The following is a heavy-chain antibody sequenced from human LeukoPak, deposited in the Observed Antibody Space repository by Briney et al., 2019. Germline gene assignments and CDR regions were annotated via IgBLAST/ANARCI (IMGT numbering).Heavy chain of an antibody. CDR1: GFTFTSSA. V-gene: IGHV1-58*01. Sequence: SVKVSCKASGFTFTSSAVQWVRQARGQRLEWIGWIVVGSGNTNYAQKFQERVTITRDMSTSTAYMELSSLRSEDTAVYYCAAGFPHRDGVAPPFDYWGQGTLVTVSS. CDR3: AAGFPHRDGVAPPFDY. D-gene: IGHD3-3*01. CDR2: IVVGSGNT. J-gene: IGHJ4*02.